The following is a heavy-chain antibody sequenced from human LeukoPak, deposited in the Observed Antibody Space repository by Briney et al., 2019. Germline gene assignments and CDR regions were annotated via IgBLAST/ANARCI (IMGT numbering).Heavy chain of an antibody. V-gene: IGHV4-34*01. CDR1: VGSFSGHY. J-gene: IGHJ4*02. CDR2: ITHSGST. Sequence: SETLSLTCAVYVGSFSGHYWSWIRQPPGKGLEWIGEITHSGSTNYNPSFKSRVTISVDTSKNQFSLKVSSVTAADTAVYYCASKGVGRPDYWGQGTLVTVSS. D-gene: IGHD2-8*01. CDR3: ASKGVGRPDY.